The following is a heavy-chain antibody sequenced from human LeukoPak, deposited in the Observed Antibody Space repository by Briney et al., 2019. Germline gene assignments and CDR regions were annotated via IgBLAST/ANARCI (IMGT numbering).Heavy chain of an antibody. CDR1: GGSISSYY. D-gene: IGHD3-10*01. CDR2: IYYSGST. Sequence: SETLSLTCTVSGGSISSYYWSWIRQPPGKGLEWIGYIYYSGSTNYNPSLKSRVTISVDTSKNQFSLKLSSVTATDTAVYYCARVGSGNYAFDIWGQGTMVTVSS. V-gene: IGHV4-59*01. J-gene: IGHJ3*02. CDR3: ARVGSGNYAFDI.